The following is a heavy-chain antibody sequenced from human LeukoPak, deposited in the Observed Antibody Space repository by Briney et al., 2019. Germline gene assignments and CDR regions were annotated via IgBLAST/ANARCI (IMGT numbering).Heavy chain of an antibody. CDR1: GFTFSGSA. Sequence: GGSLRLSCAASGFTFSGSAMHWVRQASGKGLEWVGRIRSKANSYATAYAASVKGRFTISRDDSKNTAYLQMNSLKTEDTAAYYCTYYDSSGYYYAFDTWGQGTMVTVSS. J-gene: IGHJ3*02. CDR2: IRSKANSYAT. D-gene: IGHD3-22*01. V-gene: IGHV3-73*01. CDR3: TYYDSSGYYYAFDT.